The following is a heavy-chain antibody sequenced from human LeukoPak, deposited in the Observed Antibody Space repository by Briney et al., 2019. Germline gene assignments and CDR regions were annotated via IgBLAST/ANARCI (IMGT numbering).Heavy chain of an antibody. CDR3: ARDPPTRWLRQPYLDY. J-gene: IGHJ4*02. CDR2: ISSSSSYI. CDR1: GFTFSSYS. V-gene: IGHV3-21*01. Sequence: GGSLRLSCAASGFTFSSYSMNWVRQAPGKGLEWVSSISSSSSYIYYADSVKGRFTISRDNAKNSLYLQMNSLRAEDTAVYYCARDPPTRWLRQPYLDYWGQGTLVTVSS. D-gene: IGHD5-12*01.